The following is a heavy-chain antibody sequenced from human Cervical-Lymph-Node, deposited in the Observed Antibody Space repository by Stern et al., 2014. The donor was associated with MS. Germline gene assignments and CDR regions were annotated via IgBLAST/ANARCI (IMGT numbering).Heavy chain of an antibody. D-gene: IGHD2-15*01. J-gene: IGHJ6*02. CDR1: GYTFTGYY. V-gene: IGHV1-2*06. CDR2: INTNSGGT. CDR3: ARSNYCSGGSCYYYYGMDV. Sequence: DQLVESGAEVKKPGASVKVSCKASGYTFTGYYMHWVRQAPGQGLEWMGRINTNSGGTDYAQKFQGRVTMTRDTSISTAYMELSRLRSDDTAVYYCARSNYCSGGSCYYYYGMDVWGQGTTVTVSS.